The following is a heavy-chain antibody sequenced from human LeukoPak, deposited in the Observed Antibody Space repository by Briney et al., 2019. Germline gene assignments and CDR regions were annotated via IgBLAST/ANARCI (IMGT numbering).Heavy chain of an antibody. V-gene: IGHV1-2*02. D-gene: IGHD6-6*01. Sequence: ASVKVSCKASGYTLTDSYMHWVRQAPGQGLEWMGWIGPNSGGTNYAQKFQGRVTMTRDSSISTAYMELTRLISDDTAVYYCARTNIAVRRGDNWFDPWGQGTLVTVSS. J-gene: IGHJ5*02. CDR3: ARTNIAVRRGDNWFDP. CDR2: IGPNSGGT. CDR1: GYTLTDSY.